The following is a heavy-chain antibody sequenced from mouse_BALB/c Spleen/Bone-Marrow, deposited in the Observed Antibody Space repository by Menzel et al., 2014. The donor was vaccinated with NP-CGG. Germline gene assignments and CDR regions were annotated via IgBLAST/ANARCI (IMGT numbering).Heavy chain of an antibody. CDR3: ARQLGLRWAMDY. J-gene: IGHJ4*01. CDR1: GFTFSSYT. V-gene: IGHV5-12-2*01. D-gene: IGHD3-1*01. Sequence: EVQVVESGGGLVQPGGSLKLSCAVSGFTFSSYTVSWVRQTPEKRLEWVAYISNGGGSTYYPDTVKGRFTISRDNAKNTLYQQMSSLKSEDTAMYYCARQLGLRWAMDYWGQGTSVTVSS. CDR2: ISNGGGST.